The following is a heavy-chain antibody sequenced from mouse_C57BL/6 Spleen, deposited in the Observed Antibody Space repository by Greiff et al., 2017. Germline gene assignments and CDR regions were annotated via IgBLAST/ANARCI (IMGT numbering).Heavy chain of an antibody. V-gene: IGHV5-4*01. J-gene: IGHJ2*01. CDR1: GFTFSSYA. CDR2: ISDGGSYT. Sequence: EVQLVESGGGLVKPGGSLKLSCAASGFTFSSYAMSWVRQTPEKRLEWVATISDGGSYTYYPDNVKGRFTITRDKAKNNLYLQMSHLKSEDTAMYYCAREATTDYFDYWGQGTTLTVSS. D-gene: IGHD1-1*01. CDR3: AREATTDYFDY.